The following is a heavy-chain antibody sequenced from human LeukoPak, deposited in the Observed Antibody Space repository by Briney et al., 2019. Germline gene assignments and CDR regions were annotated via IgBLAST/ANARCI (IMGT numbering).Heavy chain of an antibody. D-gene: IGHD3-9*01. CDR1: GGSLSGHF. J-gene: IGHJ6*04. CDR3: ARGCLQAGDGIRYYNGLAL. CDR2: INDSGSA. Sequence: SETLSLTCAVPGGSLSGHFWSWMRQSPGRGQEWIGEINDSGSADYNPLFKSRVTISMETSKDQFSLELSSVTAADTAVYSCARGCLQAGDGIRYYNGLALWGKGTTVTVSS. V-gene: IGHV4-34*01.